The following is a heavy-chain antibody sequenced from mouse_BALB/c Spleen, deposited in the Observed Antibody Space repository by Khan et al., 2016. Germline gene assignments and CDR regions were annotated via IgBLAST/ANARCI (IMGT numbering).Heavy chain of an antibody. CDR2: INTYTGEP. D-gene: IGHD1-1*01. Sequence: QIQLVQSGPELKKPGETVRISCKASGYTFTNYGMNWVKQAPGKGLKWMGWINTYTGEPTYADDFKGRFAFSLETSASTAYLQINHLKNEDTATYFCARPDYGSSGGFAYWGQGTLVTVSA. V-gene: IGHV9-3-1*01. J-gene: IGHJ3*01. CDR1: GYTFTNYG. CDR3: ARPDYGSSGGFAY.